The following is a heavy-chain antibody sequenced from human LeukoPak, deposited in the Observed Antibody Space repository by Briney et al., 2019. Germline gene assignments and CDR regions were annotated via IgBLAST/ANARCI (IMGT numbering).Heavy chain of an antibody. D-gene: IGHD3-22*01. V-gene: IGHV3-23*01. CDR3: AKYSPITMIVVVKTGAFDI. Sequence: QTGGSLRLSCAASGFTFINYAMCWVRQAPGKGLEWVSGISGRGGNTYYADSVKGRFTISRDNSKNTLYLQMNSLRAEDTAVYYCAKYSPITMIVVVKTGAFDIWGQGTMVTVSS. CDR2: ISGRGGNT. J-gene: IGHJ3*02. CDR1: GFTFINYA.